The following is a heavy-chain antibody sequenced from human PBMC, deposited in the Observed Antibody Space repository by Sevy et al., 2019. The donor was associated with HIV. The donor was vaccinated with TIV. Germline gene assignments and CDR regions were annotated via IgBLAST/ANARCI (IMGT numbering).Heavy chain of an antibody. V-gene: IGHV3-53*01. CDR3: AGGMILEGSWCGMDV. CDR2: IFSCGST. CDR1: GFTVSSNY. J-gene: IGHJ6*02. D-gene: IGHD3-3*01. Sequence: GGSLRLSCAVSGFTVSSNYMTWVRQAPGKGLEWVSVIFSCGSTYYADSVKGRFTISRDNSRNTLSLQMNSLRAEDTAVYYCAGGMILEGSWCGMDVWGQGTTVTVSS.